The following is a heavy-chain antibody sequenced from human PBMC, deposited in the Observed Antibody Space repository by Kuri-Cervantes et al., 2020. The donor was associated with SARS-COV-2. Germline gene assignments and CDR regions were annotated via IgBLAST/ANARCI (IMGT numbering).Heavy chain of an antibody. V-gene: IGHV3-23*01. Sequence: GESLKIPCAASGFTFSSYSMSWVRQAPGRGLEWVSAISGSGGSTYYADSVKGRYTISRDNSKNTLYLQMNSLRAEDTAVYYCAGASSSWYRGSWFDPWGQGTLVTVSS. CDR3: AGASSSWYRGSWFDP. CDR1: GFTFSSYS. CDR2: ISGSGGST. D-gene: IGHD6-13*01. J-gene: IGHJ5*02.